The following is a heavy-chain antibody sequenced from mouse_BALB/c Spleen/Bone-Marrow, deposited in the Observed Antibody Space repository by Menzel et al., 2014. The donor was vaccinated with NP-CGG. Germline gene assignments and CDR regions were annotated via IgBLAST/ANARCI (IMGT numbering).Heavy chain of an antibody. CDR2: FNPNNGGT. CDR1: GYSFTDYT. Sequence: VQLQQSGPELVKPGSSVKMSCKPSGYSFTDYTIHWVKQSHGKSLEWIGNFNPNNGGTNYNQKFKDKATLTVDKSSRTAYMEFRSLTFGDSAVYYCARAGWYDYWGQGTTLTVSS. V-gene: IGHV1-22*01. J-gene: IGHJ2*01. CDR3: ARAGWYDY. D-gene: IGHD1-1*02.